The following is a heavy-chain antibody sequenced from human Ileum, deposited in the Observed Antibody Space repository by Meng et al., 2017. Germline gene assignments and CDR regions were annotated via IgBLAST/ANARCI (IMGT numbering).Heavy chain of an antibody. CDR1: GGSFSGYY. CDR2: INHSGNT. J-gene: IGHJ4*02. D-gene: IGHD6-6*01. V-gene: IGHV4-34*01. CDR3: ARGREQQLVRGFGY. Sequence: QVQLKQVGAGLFKPSETLSLTCAVYGGSFSGYYCIWLRQPPGKGLEWIGEINHSGNTNYNPSLKSRVTLSLDTSKNHFSLNLTSVTAADTAVYYCARGREQQLVRGFGYWGQGTLVTVSS.